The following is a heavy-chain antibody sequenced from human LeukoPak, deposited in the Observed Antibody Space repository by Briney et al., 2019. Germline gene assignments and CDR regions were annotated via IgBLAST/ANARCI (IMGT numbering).Heavy chain of an antibody. CDR3: ARQPAVAGDYYYGMDV. V-gene: IGHV5-51*01. Sequence: GESLKISCKGSGYCFTSYWIGWVRQMPGKGLEWMGIIYPGDSDTRYSPSFQGQVTISADKSISTAYLQWSSLKASDTTMYYCARQPAVAGDYYYGMDVWGQGTTVTVSS. CDR2: IYPGDSDT. CDR1: GYCFTSYW. J-gene: IGHJ6*02. D-gene: IGHD6-19*01.